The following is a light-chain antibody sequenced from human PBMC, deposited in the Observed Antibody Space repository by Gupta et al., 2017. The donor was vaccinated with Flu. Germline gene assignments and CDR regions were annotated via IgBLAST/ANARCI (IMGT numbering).Light chain of an antibody. CDR3: QQSSSLPQT. Sequence: ELVLTQSLDFLSVTPKEKVTITCRASQSIGSSLHWYQQKPDQAPKLLIKYASQSFSGVPSRFSGSGSGTDFTLTINSLEAEDAATYYCQQSSSLPQTFGQGTKVEIK. V-gene: IGKV6-21*01. CDR1: QSIGSS. J-gene: IGKJ1*01. CDR2: YAS.